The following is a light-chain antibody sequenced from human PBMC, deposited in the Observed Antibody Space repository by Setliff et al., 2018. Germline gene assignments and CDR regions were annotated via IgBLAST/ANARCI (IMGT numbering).Light chain of an antibody. J-gene: IGLJ1*01. V-gene: IGLV2-8*01. Sequence: QSALTQPPSASGSPGQSVTVSCTGTSSDVGNYDFVSWYQQRPGKAPKLLIYEVNKRPSGVPDRFSGSKSGNTASLTVSGLQADDEADYYCSSYAGSNNPYVFGTGTKVTVL. CDR2: EVN. CDR3: SSYAGSNNPYV. CDR1: SSDVGNYDF.